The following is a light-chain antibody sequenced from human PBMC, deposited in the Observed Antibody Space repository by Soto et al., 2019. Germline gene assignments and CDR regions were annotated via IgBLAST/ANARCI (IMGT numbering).Light chain of an antibody. CDR1: TGAVTSGHY. Sequence: QTVVTQEHSLTVAPGGTVTLTCGSSTGAVTSGHYPYWFQQKPGQAPKTLIFDTEHKHSWTPARFSGFLLGGKAALTLSGAQPEDEADYYCFLSISGGRGVFGPGTKLTVL. J-gene: IGLJ1*01. CDR3: FLSISGGRGV. V-gene: IGLV7-46*01. CDR2: DTE.